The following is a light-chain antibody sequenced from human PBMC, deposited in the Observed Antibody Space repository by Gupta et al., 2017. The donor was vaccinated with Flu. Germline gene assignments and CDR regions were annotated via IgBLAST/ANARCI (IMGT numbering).Light chain of an antibody. J-gene: IGKJ4*01. CDR2: DAS. CDR3: QQPSNWPPIT. V-gene: IGKV3-11*01. Sequence: EIVLTQSPATLSLSPGERATLSCRASQSVNSYLAWYQQKPGQPPRLLIYDASNRDTGIPARFSGSGFGKDLTLTISSREQEDFAGYYCQQPSNWPPITFGRGTKVEIK. CDR1: QSVNSY.